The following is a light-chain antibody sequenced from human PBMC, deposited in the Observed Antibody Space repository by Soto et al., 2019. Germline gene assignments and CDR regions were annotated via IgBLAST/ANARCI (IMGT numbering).Light chain of an antibody. Sequence: DIQMTQSPSSLSASVGDRVTITCHASQDINNYLNWFQQKPGKAPKLLIYDASNLETGVPSRFSGSGSGTDFTFTISSLQPEDIATYYCQQYDHLPSIAFGQGTRLEIK. CDR2: DAS. CDR3: QQYDHLPSIA. CDR1: QDINNY. J-gene: IGKJ5*01. V-gene: IGKV1-33*01.